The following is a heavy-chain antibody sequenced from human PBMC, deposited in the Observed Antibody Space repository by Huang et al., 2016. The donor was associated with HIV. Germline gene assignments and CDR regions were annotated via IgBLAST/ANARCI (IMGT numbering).Heavy chain of an antibody. Sequence: QVQLQESGPGLVKPSETLSLTCTVPGGSISSYYWSWIRQPPGKGLEWIGYIFYSGSTNYNPSLSLKLSSVTDADTAVYYCARTFSKQLVGDWGQGTLVTVSS. CDR2: IFYSGST. D-gene: IGHD6-6*01. CDR3: ARTFSKQLVGD. CDR1: GGSISSYY. J-gene: IGHJ4*02. V-gene: IGHV4-59*01.